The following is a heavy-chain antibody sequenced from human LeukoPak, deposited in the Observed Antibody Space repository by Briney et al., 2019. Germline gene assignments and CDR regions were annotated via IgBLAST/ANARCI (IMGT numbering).Heavy chain of an antibody. Sequence: GGSLRLSCAASGFTFDDYAMHWVRQAPGKGLEWVSLISGDGGSTYYADSVKGRFTISRDNSKNSLYLQMNSLRTEDTALYYCAKGGGSSWYFPAFDTWGQGTMVTVSS. J-gene: IGHJ3*02. V-gene: IGHV3-43*02. CDR3: AKGGGSSWYFPAFDT. CDR2: ISGDGGST. CDR1: GFTFDDYA. D-gene: IGHD6-13*01.